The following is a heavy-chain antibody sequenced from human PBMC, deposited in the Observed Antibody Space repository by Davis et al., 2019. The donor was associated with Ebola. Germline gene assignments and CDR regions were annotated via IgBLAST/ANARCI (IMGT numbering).Heavy chain of an antibody. CDR2: ISSSSSTI. CDR3: ARAAWPRAMVQGVIITGPFDY. J-gene: IGHJ4*02. V-gene: IGHV3-48*02. CDR1: GFTFSSYS. D-gene: IGHD3-10*01. Sequence: GESLKISCAASGFTFSSYSMNWVRQAPGKGLEWVSYISSSSSTIYYADSVKGRFTISRDNAKNSLYLQMNSLRDEDTAVYYCARAAWPRAMVQGVIITGPFDYWGQGTLVTVSS.